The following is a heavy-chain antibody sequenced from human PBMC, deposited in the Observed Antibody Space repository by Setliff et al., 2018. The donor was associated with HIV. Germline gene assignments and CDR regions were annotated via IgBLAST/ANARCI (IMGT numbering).Heavy chain of an antibody. CDR1: GGSISSRSYY. D-gene: IGHD6-19*01. V-gene: IGHV4-39*07. CDR3: ASTGYSSGWSFDY. J-gene: IGHJ4*02. CDR2: IYYYSGST. Sequence: SETLTLTCTVSGGSISSRSYYWGWIRQPPGKGLEWIGYIYYYSGSTYYNPSLKSRVTISVDTSKNQFSLKLSSVTAADTAVYYCASTGYSSGWSFDYWGQGTLVTVSS.